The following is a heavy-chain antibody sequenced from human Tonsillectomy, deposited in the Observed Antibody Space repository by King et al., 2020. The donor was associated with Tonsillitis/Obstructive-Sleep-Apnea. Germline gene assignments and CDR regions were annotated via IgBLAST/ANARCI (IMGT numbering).Heavy chain of an antibody. V-gene: IGHV3-30*01. CDR3: ARGCSGGSCYFAFDI. Sequence: VQLVESGGGVVQPGRSLRLSCEASEFTFSTYDMHWVRQAPCKGLEWVAVISYDGRNKDYADSVKGRLTISRDSTKNTLYLQMTSLKGEDTAVYFCARGCSGGSCYFAFDIWGQGTVVTVSS. D-gene: IGHD2-15*01. J-gene: IGHJ3*02. CDR1: EFTFSTYD. CDR2: ISYDGRNK.